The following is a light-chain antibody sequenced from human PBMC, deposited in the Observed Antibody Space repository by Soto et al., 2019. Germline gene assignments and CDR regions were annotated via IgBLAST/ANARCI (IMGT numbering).Light chain of an antibody. CDR2: GAS. CDR1: QSFSSN. Sequence: EIVMTQSPATLSVSPGERATLSCRASQSFSSNLAWFQHKPGQAPRLLIYGASTRATGIPARFSGSGSGTEFNLTISSLQSEDFAVYYCQQYNDWPRTFGQGTKVEI. J-gene: IGKJ1*01. CDR3: QQYNDWPRT. V-gene: IGKV3-15*01.